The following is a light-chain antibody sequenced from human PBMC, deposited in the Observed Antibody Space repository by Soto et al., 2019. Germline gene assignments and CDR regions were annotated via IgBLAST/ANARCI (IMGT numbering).Light chain of an antibody. V-gene: IGKV3-15*01. CDR3: HQRSNWPVT. CDR2: GAS. J-gene: IGKJ4*01. CDR1: QSISDT. Sequence: EIVITQSAVTLSVSPGGRATLSCRASQSISDTLAWYQQKPGQAPRLLIHGASTRAPGFPARFSGSGSGTDFTLTISGLEPADFAVYFCHQRSNWPVTFGGGTKVDNK.